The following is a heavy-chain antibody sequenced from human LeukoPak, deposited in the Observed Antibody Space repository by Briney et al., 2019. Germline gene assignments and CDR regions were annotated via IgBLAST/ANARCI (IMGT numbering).Heavy chain of an antibody. D-gene: IGHD2-15*01. CDR2: IYYSGST. J-gene: IGHJ4*02. CDR1: GGSISSYY. CDR3: GALGGIDY. Sequence: PSETLSLTCTVSGGSISSYYWSWIRQPPGKGLEWIGYIYYSGSTNYNPSLKSRVTISVDTSKNQFSLKLSSVTAADTAVYYCGALGGIDYWGQGTLVTVSS. V-gene: IGHV4-59*12.